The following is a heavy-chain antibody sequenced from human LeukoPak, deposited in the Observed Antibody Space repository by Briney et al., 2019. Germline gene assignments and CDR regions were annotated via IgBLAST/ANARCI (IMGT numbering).Heavy chain of an antibody. CDR2: IIPILGIA. CDR1: GGTFSSYA. J-gene: IGHJ6*02. Sequence: SVKVSCKASGGTFSSYAISWVRQAPGQGLEWMGRIIPILGIANYAQKFQGRVTITADKSTSTAYMELSSLRSEDTAVYYCARGPEVQQWLVYYYYGMDVWGQGTTVTVSS. D-gene: IGHD6-19*01. CDR3: ARGPEVQQWLVYYYYGMDV. V-gene: IGHV1-69*04.